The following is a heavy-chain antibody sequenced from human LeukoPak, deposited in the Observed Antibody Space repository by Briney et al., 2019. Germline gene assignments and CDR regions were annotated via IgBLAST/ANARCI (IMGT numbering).Heavy chain of an antibody. Sequence: SLRLSCAASGFTFDEYAMHWVRQAPGKGLEWVSGISWNSGSIDYADSVKGRFTISRDNSKNTLYLQMNSLRAEDTAVYYCGSITMIVVVITVDAFDIWGQGTMVTVSS. CDR1: GFTFDEYA. V-gene: IGHV3-9*01. CDR2: ISWNSGSI. J-gene: IGHJ3*02. CDR3: GSITMIVVVITVDAFDI. D-gene: IGHD3-22*01.